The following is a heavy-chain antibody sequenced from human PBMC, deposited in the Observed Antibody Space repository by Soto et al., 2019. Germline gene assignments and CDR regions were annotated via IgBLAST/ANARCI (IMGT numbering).Heavy chain of an antibody. Sequence: QVQLVQSVAEVKKPGSSVKVSCKASGGTFSSYAISWVRQAPGQGLEWMGGIIPIFGTANYAQKFQGRVTITADESTSTAYMELSSLRSEDTAVYYCARDPSLYCSSTSCTNTYYYYGMDVWGQGTTVTVSS. D-gene: IGHD2-2*01. V-gene: IGHV1-69*01. CDR2: IIPIFGTA. CDR3: ARDPSLYCSSTSCTNTYYYYGMDV. CDR1: GGTFSSYA. J-gene: IGHJ6*02.